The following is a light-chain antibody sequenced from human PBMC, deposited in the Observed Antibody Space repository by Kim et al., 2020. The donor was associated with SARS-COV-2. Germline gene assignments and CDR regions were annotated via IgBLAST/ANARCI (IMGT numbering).Light chain of an antibody. CDR1: SGSIVDDY. CDR2: ENN. CDR3: QSYASDNWV. Sequence: GKTITISCTRSSGSIVDDYVQWYQHRPGTSPTSVIYENNQSPSGVPDRCSGSIDSSPNSASLTISGLKTEDEADYYCQSYASDNWVFGGGTQLTVL. V-gene: IGLV6-57*01. J-gene: IGLJ3*02.